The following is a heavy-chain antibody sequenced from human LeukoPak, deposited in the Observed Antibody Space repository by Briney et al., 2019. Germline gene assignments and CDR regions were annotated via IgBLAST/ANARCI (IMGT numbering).Heavy chain of an antibody. J-gene: IGHJ5*02. CDR3: ASSSSWSEFDP. CDR2: IYHSGST. D-gene: IGHD6-13*01. Sequence: LSLTCAVSGGSISSGGYSWSWIRQPPGKGLEWIGYIYHSGSTYYNPSLKSRVTISVDRSKNQFSLKLSSVTAADTAVYYCASSSSWSEFDPWGQGTLVTVSS. CDR1: GGSISSGGYS. V-gene: IGHV4-30-2*01.